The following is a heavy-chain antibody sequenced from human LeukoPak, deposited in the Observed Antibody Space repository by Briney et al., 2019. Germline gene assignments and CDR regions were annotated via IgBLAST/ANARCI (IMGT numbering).Heavy chain of an antibody. CDR1: GGSISNYY. J-gene: IGHJ4*02. CDR2: VYSTGST. CDR3: ARALVGELGY. D-gene: IGHD3-16*01. Sequence: SETLSLTCTVSGGSISNYYWSWIRQPPGKGLEWIGYVYSTGSTNYNPSLQSRVTIPVDTSKNQFSLKLTSVTAADTAVYYCARALVGELGYWGQGTLVTVSS. V-gene: IGHV4-59*12.